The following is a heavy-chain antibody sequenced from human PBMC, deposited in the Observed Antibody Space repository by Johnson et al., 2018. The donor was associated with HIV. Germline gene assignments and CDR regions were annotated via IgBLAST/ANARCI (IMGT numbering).Heavy chain of an antibody. CDR1: GFTFSSYG. CDR3: ASGIAVAGTLLDAFDI. Sequence: QVQLVESGGGVVQPGGSLRLSCAASGFTFSSYGMHWVRQAPGNGLEWVAVISYDGSNQYYADSVKGRFTISRDNSKNTLYLQMNSLRAEDTAVYYCASGIAVAGTLLDAFDIWGQGTMVTVSS. V-gene: IGHV3-30*19. CDR2: ISYDGSNQ. D-gene: IGHD6-19*01. J-gene: IGHJ3*02.